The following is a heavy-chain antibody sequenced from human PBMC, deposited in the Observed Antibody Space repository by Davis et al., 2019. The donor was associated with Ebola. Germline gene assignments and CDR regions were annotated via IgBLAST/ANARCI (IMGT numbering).Heavy chain of an antibody. CDR1: GFTFSNYD. CDR2: ISSSEGHT. J-gene: IGHJ4*02. Sequence: GESLKISCAASGFTFSNYDMSWVRHVPGKCLVLVSTISSSEGHTHYSDSVRGRFTISRDNSKNTLYLQMNSLRAEDTATYYCARYCHYTDCSYFDCWGQGAMVAVSS. V-gene: IGHV3-23*01. D-gene: IGHD2-15*01. CDR3: ARYCHYTDCSYFDC.